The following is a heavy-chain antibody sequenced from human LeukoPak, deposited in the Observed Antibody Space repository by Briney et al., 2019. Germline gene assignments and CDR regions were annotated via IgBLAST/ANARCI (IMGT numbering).Heavy chain of an antibody. D-gene: IGHD2-15*01. Sequence: PGDSLRLSCAASGFTFTKYWMTWVRQAPGKGLEWVGNIKQDGSDKNYMDSVKGRFTISRENAKNSLYLQMNSLRAGDTAVYYCARAGYCSGGSCYYFDYWGQGTLVTVSS. V-gene: IGHV3-7*01. CDR1: GFTFTKYW. CDR3: ARAGYCSGGSCYYFDY. J-gene: IGHJ4*02. CDR2: IKQDGSDK.